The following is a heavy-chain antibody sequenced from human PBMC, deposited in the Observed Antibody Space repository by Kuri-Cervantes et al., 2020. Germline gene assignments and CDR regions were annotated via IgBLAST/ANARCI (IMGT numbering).Heavy chain of an antibody. CDR2: IYYSGSS. CDR3: ARAESGYSYGNFDY. Sequence: ESLRLSCTVSGGSISSDYWNWIRQPPGKGLEWIGYIYYSGSSNYNPYLKSRVTISVDTSKTQFSLKLSSVTAADAAVYYCARAESGYSYGNFDYWGPGTLVTVSS. D-gene: IGHD5-18*01. J-gene: IGHJ4*02. CDR1: GGSISSDY. V-gene: IGHV4-59*01.